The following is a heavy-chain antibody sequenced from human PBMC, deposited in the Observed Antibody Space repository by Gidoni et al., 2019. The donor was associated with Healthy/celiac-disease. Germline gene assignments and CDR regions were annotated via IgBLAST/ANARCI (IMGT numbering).Heavy chain of an antibody. V-gene: IGHV1-2*04. CDR2: INPNSGGT. CDR1: GYTFTGYY. D-gene: IGHD2-15*01. Sequence: QVQLVQSGAEVKKPGASVKVSCRAFGYTFTGYYMHWVRQAPGQGLEWMGWINPNSGGTNYAQKFQGWVTMTRDTSISTAYMELSRLRSDDTAVYYCARGDSPEIRSYYYYGMDVWGQGTTVTVSS. CDR3: ARGDSPEIRSYYYYGMDV. J-gene: IGHJ6*02.